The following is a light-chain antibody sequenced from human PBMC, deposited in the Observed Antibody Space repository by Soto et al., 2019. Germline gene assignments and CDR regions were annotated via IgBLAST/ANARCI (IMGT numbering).Light chain of an antibody. V-gene: IGKV3-11*01. J-gene: IGKJ5*01. CDR2: DAS. CDR1: QSISSS. CDR3: QERSNWPPIT. Sequence: IVLTQSPATLSLNPRERATLSCRASQSISSSLAWYQQKPGQAPRLLIYDASNRATGIPARFSGSGSGTDFTLTISSRESEDFAVYYCQERSNWPPITFGQGTRLEIK.